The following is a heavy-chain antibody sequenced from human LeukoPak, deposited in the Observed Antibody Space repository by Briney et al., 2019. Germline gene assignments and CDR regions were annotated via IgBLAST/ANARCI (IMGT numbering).Heavy chain of an antibody. CDR1: GFTFSSYS. Sequence: GGSLRHSCAASGFTFSSYSMNWVRQAPGKGLAWVSSISSSSSYIYYADSVKGRFTTSRDNAKNSLYLQMNSLRAEDTAVYYCAREGGSSGWYLDYWGQGTLVTVSS. V-gene: IGHV3-21*01. CDR2: ISSSSSYI. J-gene: IGHJ4*02. D-gene: IGHD6-19*01. CDR3: AREGGSSGWYLDY.